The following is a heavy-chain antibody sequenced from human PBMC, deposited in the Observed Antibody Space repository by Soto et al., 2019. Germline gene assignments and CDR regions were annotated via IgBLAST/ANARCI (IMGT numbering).Heavy chain of an antibody. Sequence: QVQLVQSGAEVKKPGASVKVSCKASGYTFTIYGISWVRHAPGQGLEWMGWISGYNGTTDYAQNLQDSVTLTTDASTSSVYMELRSLRSDDTAVYYCARVDYYDSSGYYGYWGQGTLITVSS. CDR2: ISGYNGTT. CDR3: ARVDYYDSSGYYGY. J-gene: IGHJ4*02. D-gene: IGHD3-22*01. V-gene: IGHV1-18*04. CDR1: GYTFTIYG.